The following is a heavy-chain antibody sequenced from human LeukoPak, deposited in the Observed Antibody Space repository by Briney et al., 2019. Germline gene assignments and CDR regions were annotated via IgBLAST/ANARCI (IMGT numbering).Heavy chain of an antibody. D-gene: IGHD1-26*01. CDR2: TSGSGGST. J-gene: IGHJ4*02. Sequence: GGSLRLSCAASGFTFSSYAMSWVRQAPGKGLEWVSATSGSGGSTYYADSVKGRFTISRDNSKNTLYLQMNSLRAEDTAVYYCAKDSGSYYRGGYFDYWGQGTLVTVSS. CDR3: AKDSGSYYRGGYFDY. V-gene: IGHV3-23*01. CDR1: GFTFSSYA.